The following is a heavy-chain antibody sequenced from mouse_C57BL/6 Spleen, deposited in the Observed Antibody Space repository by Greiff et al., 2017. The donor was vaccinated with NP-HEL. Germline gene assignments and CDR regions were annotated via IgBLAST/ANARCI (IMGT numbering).Heavy chain of an antibody. Sequence: QVQLQQPGAELVKPGASVKLSCKASGYTFTSYWMHWVKQRPGQGLEWIGMIHPNSGSTNYNEKFKSKATLTVDKSSSTAYMQLSSLTSEDSAVYYCARGTIYYAGFAYWGQGTLVTVSA. V-gene: IGHV1-64*01. CDR2: IHPNSGST. J-gene: IGHJ3*01. CDR3: ARGTIYYAGFAY. CDR1: GYTFTSYW. D-gene: IGHD1-1*01.